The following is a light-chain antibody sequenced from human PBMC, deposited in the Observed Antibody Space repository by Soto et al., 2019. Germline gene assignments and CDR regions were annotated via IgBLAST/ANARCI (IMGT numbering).Light chain of an antibody. V-gene: IGLV1-40*01. CDR2: INT. J-gene: IGLJ2*01. CDR1: SSSIGAGYD. Sequence: QSVLTQPPSVSGAPGQRVTISCTGSSSSIGAGYDVQWYQRLPGTAPKLLIFINTRRPSGVPDRFSGSKSGTSASLAITGLQAEDEADYYCQSYDSSLSVVFGGGTKLTVL. CDR3: QSYDSSLSVV.